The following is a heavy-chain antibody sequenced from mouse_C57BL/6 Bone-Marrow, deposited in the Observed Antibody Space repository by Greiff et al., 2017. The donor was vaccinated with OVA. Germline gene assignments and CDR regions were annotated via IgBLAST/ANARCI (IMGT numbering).Heavy chain of an antibody. Sequence: DVMLVESGGGLVQSGRSLRLSCATSGFTFSDFYMEWVRQAPGKGLEWIAASRNKANDYTTEYSASVKGRFIVSRDTSQSILYLQMNALRAEDTAIYYCARATYYGSSYWYFDVWGTGTTVTVSS. D-gene: IGHD1-1*01. CDR1: GFTFSDFY. CDR3: ARATYYGSSYWYFDV. V-gene: IGHV7-1*01. CDR2: SRNKANDYTT. J-gene: IGHJ1*03.